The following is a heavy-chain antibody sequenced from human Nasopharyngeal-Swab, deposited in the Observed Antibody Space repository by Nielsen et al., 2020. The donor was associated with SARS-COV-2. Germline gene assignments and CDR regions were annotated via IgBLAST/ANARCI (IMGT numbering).Heavy chain of an antibody. CDR3: ARDEGITMVRGVIIPYYYGMDV. J-gene: IGHJ6*02. Sequence: ASVKVSCKASGYTFTSYGISWVRQAPGQGLEWMGWISAYNGNTNYAQKLQGRVTMTTDTSTSTAYMELRSLRSDDTAVYYCARDEGITMVRGVIIPYYYGMDVWGQGTTVTVSS. V-gene: IGHV1-18*01. CDR1: GYTFTSYG. D-gene: IGHD3-10*01. CDR2: ISAYNGNT.